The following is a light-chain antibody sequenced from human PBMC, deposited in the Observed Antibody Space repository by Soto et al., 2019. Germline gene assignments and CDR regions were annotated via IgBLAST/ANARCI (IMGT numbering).Light chain of an antibody. CDR3: SSYSITTSLYV. CDR2: DVS. J-gene: IGLJ1*01. CDR1: SFNN. Sequence: QSVLTQPRSVSGSPGQSVTISCTGTSFNNVSWYQQHPGKAPKLIISDVSHRPSGVSHRFSGSQSAYTASLTISGLQPEDEADYYCSSYSITTSLYVFGTGTKVTVL. V-gene: IGLV2-14*03.